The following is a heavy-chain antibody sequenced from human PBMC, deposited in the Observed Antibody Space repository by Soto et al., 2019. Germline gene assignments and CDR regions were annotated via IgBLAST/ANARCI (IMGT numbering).Heavy chain of an antibody. CDR1: GFTFSSDS. Sequence: GGSLRLSCAASGFTFSSDSVNWVRQAPGKGLEWVSSIRSSSSYIYYADSVKGRCTITRDDAKNSQYLPMNSLRAEHTAVYYCARAPYYYDSSGYYVYSQHRGQGTLVTVSS. CDR2: IRSSSSYI. CDR3: ARAPYYYDSSGYYVYSQH. J-gene: IGHJ1*01. V-gene: IGHV3-21*01. D-gene: IGHD3-22*01.